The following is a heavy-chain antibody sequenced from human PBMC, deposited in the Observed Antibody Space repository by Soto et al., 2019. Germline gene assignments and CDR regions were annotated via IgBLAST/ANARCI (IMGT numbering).Heavy chain of an antibody. J-gene: IGHJ6*02. CDR2: MFPGDSDT. CDR3: ARVPDSSLGTMDV. CDR1: GYSFTTYW. D-gene: IGHD6-19*01. Sequence: GESLKISCKGSGYSFTTYWIGWVRQLPGQGLEWMGVMFPGDSDTRYSPSFQGQVTMSADPSTNTAYLEWSSLKAADSAMYYCARVPDSSLGTMDVWGQGTTVTVYS. V-gene: IGHV5-51*01.